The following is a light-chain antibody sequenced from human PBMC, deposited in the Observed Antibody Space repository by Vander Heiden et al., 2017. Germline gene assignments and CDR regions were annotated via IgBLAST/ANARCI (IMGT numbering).Light chain of an antibody. V-gene: IGKV1-13*02. J-gene: IGKJ4*01. CDR3: QQVNSPLT. CDR1: QGISSA. CDR2: DAS. Sequence: AIQLTQSPSSLSAFVGDRVTITCRASQGISSALAWYQQKPGKAPKLLIYDASSLQSGVPSRFSGSGSGTDFTLTISSLQPEDFATYYWQQVNSPLTFGGGTKVEIK.